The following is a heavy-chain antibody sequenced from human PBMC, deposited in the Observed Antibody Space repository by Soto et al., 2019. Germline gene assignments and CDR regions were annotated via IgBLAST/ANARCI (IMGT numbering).Heavy chain of an antibody. CDR1: GGSISSGGYY. J-gene: IGHJ4*02. V-gene: IGHV4-31*03. Sequence: SETLSLTCTVSGGSISSGGYYWSWIRQHPGKGLEWIGYIYYSGSTYYNPSLKSRVTISVDTSKNQFSLKLSSVTAADTAVYYCARDRTTVTTQLYFDYWGQGTLVTVSS. CDR2: IYYSGST. D-gene: IGHD4-17*01. CDR3: ARDRTTVTTQLYFDY.